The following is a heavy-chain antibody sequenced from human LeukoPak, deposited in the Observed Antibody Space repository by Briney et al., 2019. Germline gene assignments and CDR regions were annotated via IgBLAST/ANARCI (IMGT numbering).Heavy chain of an antibody. V-gene: IGHV3-49*04. CDR2: IRSKASGGAI. CDR3: TREVDGMSAY. CDR1: GFNFGNYA. J-gene: IGHJ4*02. Sequence: PGGSLRLSCTASGFNFGNYAMSWVRQAPGKGLEWLGFIRSKASGGAIEYDPSVDGRFTISRDDSKSIAYPQMTSLKTEDTATHFCTREVDGMSAYWGQGTLVTVSS. D-gene: IGHD1-14*01.